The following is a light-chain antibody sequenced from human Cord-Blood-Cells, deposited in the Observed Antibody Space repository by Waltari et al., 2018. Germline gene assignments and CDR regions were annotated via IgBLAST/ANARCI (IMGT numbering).Light chain of an antibody. CDR2: RNN. CDR3: AAWDDSLSGRV. CDR1: SSNIAINY. Sequence: QSVLTQPPSAYGTPGQRVTIPCYGSSSNIAINYVSWYQPLPGTAPKLLIYRNNKRPSGVPDRFSGSKSGTSASLAISGLRSEDEADYYCAAWDDSLSGRVFGGGTKLTVL. V-gene: IGLV1-47*01. J-gene: IGLJ3*02.